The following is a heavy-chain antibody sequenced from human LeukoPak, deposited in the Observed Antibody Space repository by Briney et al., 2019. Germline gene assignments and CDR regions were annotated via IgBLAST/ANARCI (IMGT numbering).Heavy chain of an antibody. V-gene: IGHV3-15*01. J-gene: IGHJ4*02. D-gene: IGHD1-26*01. Sequence: GGSLRLSCGACGFTFSNAWMSWVRQAPGKGLEWVGRIKSKTDGGTTDYAAPVKGRFTISRDDSKNTLYLQMNSLKTEDTAVYYCTTDPRGSYYVGADYWGQGTLVTVSS. CDR3: TTDPRGSYYVGADY. CDR2: IKSKTDGGTT. CDR1: GFTFSNAW.